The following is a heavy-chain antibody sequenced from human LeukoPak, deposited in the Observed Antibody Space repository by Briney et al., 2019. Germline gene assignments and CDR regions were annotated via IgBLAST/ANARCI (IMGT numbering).Heavy chain of an antibody. CDR2: IKDDGSEK. V-gene: IGHV3-7*01. Sequence: GGSLRLSCAASGFTFNNYWMNWVRQTPGKGLEWVANIKDDGSEKYYLDSVKGRFTISRDNAKNSLYLQMDGLRAEDTAVYYCARVAWPYYFDSWGQGTLVTVSS. J-gene: IGHJ4*02. CDR3: ARVAWPYYFDS. CDR1: GFTFNNYW.